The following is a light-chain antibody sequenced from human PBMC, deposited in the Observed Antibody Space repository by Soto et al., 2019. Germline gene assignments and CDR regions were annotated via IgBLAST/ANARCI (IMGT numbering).Light chain of an antibody. V-gene: IGLV1-40*01. CDR2: GNS. Sequence: QSVLTQPPSVSGAPGQRVTISCTGSSSNIGAGYDVHWYQQLPGTAPKLLIYGNSNRPSGVPDRFSGSKSGTSASLAITGLQAEDEADYYCQSYDSSLWVGVVFGGGTQLTVL. J-gene: IGLJ2*01. CDR3: QSYDSSLWVGVV. CDR1: SSNIGAGYD.